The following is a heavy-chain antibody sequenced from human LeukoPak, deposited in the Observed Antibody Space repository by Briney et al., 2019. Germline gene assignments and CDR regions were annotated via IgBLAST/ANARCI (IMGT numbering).Heavy chain of an antibody. J-gene: IGHJ4*02. D-gene: IGHD6-13*01. CDR1: GYTFTTYW. CDR3: ARHGLGSSWFGFDY. V-gene: IGHV5-51*01. Sequence: GESLKISCKGSGYTFTTYWIGWVRQMPGEGLEWMGIIYPGDSDPRYSPSFQGQVTISADKSISTAYLQWSSLKASDSAMYYCARHGLGSSWFGFDYWGQGTLVTVPS. CDR2: IYPGDSDP.